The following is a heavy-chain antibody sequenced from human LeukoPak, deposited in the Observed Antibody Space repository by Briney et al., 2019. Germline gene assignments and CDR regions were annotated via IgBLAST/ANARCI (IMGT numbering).Heavy chain of an antibody. D-gene: IGHD6-13*01. CDR1: GFTFNIYA. V-gene: IGHV3-23*01. CDR3: ARLRDPYSGSWYDY. Sequence: GGSLRLSCAASGFTFNIYAMSWVRQAPGKGLEWVSAISSSGGSTYYADSVKGRFTISRDNSKNTLYLQMNSLRAEDTAVYYCARLRDPYSGSWYDYWGQGTLVTVSS. J-gene: IGHJ4*02. CDR2: ISSSGGST.